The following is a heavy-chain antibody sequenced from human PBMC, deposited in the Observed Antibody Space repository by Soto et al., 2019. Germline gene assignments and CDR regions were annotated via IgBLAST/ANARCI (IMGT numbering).Heavy chain of an antibody. CDR2: ISAHTGSS. CDR1: GYTFTSSG. Sequence: ASVKVSCKASGYTFTSSGMSWVRQAPGQGLEWMGWISAHTGSSEYAQRFQGRVTMTTDRSTSTAYMELRSLRSDDTAMYYCARQGYYYDSSGYYPGAFDIWGQGTMVTVSS. J-gene: IGHJ3*02. V-gene: IGHV1-18*01. D-gene: IGHD3-22*01. CDR3: ARQGYYYDSSGYYPGAFDI.